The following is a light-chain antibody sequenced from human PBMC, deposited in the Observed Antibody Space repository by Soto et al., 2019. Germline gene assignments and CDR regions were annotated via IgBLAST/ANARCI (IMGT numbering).Light chain of an antibody. V-gene: IGKV3-15*01. CDR2: GAS. CDR1: QSVSSN. CDR3: QQYDNWPLT. J-gene: IGKJ4*01. Sequence: EIVMTQSPATLPVSPGERATLSCRASQSVSSNLAWYQQKPGQAPRFLIYGASTRATGIPARFSGSGSGTEFTLTISSLQSEDFAVYYCQQYDNWPLTFGGGPKVDIK.